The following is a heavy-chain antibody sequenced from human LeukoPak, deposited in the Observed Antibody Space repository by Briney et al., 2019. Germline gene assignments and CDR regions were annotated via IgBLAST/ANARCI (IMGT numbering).Heavy chain of an antibody. J-gene: IGHJ4*02. CDR2: INHSGST. CDR1: GGSLSGYY. V-gene: IGHV4-34*01. D-gene: IGHD6-19*01. Sequence: PSETLSLTCAVSGGSLSGYYWSWSRQPPGKGLEWIGEINHSGSTNSTPSLKSRVTISVDTSKNQLSLKLSSMTAADTAVYYCARQWLVSPLFDYWGQGTLVTVSS. CDR3: ARQWLVSPLFDY.